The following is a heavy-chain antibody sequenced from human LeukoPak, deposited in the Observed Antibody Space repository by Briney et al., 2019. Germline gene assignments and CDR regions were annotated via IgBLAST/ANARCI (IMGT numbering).Heavy chain of an antibody. CDR1: GIVVSDNN. Sequence: GGLLRLSCEASGIVVSDNNMSMVRQAPGQGLEWVSLIYTSGITKYTDSVKGRFTISRDNAKNTLYLQMNTLSAEDTAVYYCVGYYVGKFDYWGQGTLVTVSS. D-gene: IGHD4-23*01. CDR3: VGYYVGKFDY. V-gene: IGHV3-66*02. J-gene: IGHJ4*02. CDR2: IYTSGIT.